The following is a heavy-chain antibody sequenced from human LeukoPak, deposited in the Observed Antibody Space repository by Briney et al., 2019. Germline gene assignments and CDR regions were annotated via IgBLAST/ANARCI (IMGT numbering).Heavy chain of an antibody. V-gene: IGHV3-23*01. CDR3: AKDAIGDSSGHYWWEFDY. CDR2: ISGSGGSA. Sequence: GGSLRLSCAASGSTFSNYAMSWVRQAPGKGLEWVSGISGSGGSASYADSVKGRFTISRDNSKNTLFLQMNSLRAEDTAIYYCAKDAIGDSSGHYWWEFDYRGQGTLVTVSS. D-gene: IGHD3-22*01. J-gene: IGHJ4*02. CDR1: GSTFSNYA.